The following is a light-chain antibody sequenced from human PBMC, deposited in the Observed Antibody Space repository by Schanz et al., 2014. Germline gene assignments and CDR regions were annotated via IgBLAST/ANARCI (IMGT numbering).Light chain of an antibody. Sequence: QSALTQPASVSGSPGQSITISCTGTSSDVGNYDYVSWYQQNPGKAPKVLIYDVSSRPSGVSNRFSGSKSGNTASLTISGLQAEDEADYYCSSYTSSSTVIFGGGTKLTVL. CDR3: SSYTSSSTVI. CDR2: DVS. J-gene: IGLJ2*01. CDR1: SSDVGNYDY. V-gene: IGLV2-14*01.